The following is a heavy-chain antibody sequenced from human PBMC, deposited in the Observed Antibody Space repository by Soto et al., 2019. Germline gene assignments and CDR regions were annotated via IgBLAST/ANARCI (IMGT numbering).Heavy chain of an antibody. J-gene: IGHJ4*02. CDR3: AREFVRSSSGWYRLGY. CDR2: INPSGGST. Sequence: ASVKGCCKASGYTFTSYYIHWVRQAPVQGLEWMGIINPSGGSTSYAQKFQGRVTMTRDTCTSTVYMELSSLRSEDTAVYYCAREFVRSSSGWYRLGYWGQGTLVNVSS. V-gene: IGHV1-46*01. CDR1: GYTFTSYY. D-gene: IGHD6-19*01.